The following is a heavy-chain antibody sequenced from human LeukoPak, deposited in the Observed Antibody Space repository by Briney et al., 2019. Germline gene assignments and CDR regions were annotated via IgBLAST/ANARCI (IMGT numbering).Heavy chain of an antibody. CDR1: GFTFSSYG. V-gene: IGHV3-23*01. CDR2: ISDSGTGT. CDR3: AKGTYCSGGSCYSRLGPKNWFDP. J-gene: IGHJ5*02. D-gene: IGHD2-15*01. Sequence: PGGSLRLSCAASGFTFSSYGMNWVRQAPGKGLDWVSDISDSGTGTYYADSVKGRFTISRDNSKNTLYLQMNSLRAEDTAVYYCAKGTYCSGGSCYSRLGPKNWFDPWGQGTLVTVSS.